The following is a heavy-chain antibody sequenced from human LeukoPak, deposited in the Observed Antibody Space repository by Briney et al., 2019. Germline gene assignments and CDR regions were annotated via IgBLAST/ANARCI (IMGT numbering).Heavy chain of an antibody. D-gene: IGHD1-26*01. V-gene: IGHV3-48*03. Sequence: PGGSLRLSCAASGCTFSSYEMNWVRQAPGKGLEWVSYISRSGSTTKYADSVKGRFTISRDNSKNTLYLRMNSLRVEDTSVYYCARDSGIYSDLDYWGQGTLVTVSS. CDR2: ISRSGSTT. CDR3: ARDSGIYSDLDY. J-gene: IGHJ4*02. CDR1: GCTFSSYE.